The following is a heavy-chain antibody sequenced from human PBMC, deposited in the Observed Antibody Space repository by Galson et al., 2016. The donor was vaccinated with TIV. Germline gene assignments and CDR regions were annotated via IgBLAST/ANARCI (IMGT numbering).Heavy chain of an antibody. D-gene: IGHD3-10*01. CDR2: IYGSGVTT. V-gene: IGHV3-23*01. CDR1: GFTFSNYA. Sequence: SLRLSCAASGFTFSNYAMIWVRQAPGKGLEWVSGIYGSGVTTFYADSVKGRFTISRDNSKNTLYLHMNSLRAEDTAAYYCAKDWRQYFGSGSYFDFRGQGTLVTVSS. CDR3: AKDWRQYFGSGSYFDF. J-gene: IGHJ4*02.